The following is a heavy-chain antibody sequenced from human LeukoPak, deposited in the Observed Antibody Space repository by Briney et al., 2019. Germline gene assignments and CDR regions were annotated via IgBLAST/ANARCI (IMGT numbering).Heavy chain of an antibody. D-gene: IGHD6-13*01. CDR1: GGSISNYY. J-gene: IGHJ4*02. CDR2: IYYSGST. V-gene: IGHV4-59*12. Sequence: SETLSLTCTVSGGSISNYYWSWIRQPPGKGLEWIGNIYYSGSTNYNPSLKSRVTISVDTSKNQFSLKLSSVTAADTAVYYCARDFHQSSSWLLYYFDYWGQGTLVTVSS. CDR3: ARDFHQSSSWLLYYFDY.